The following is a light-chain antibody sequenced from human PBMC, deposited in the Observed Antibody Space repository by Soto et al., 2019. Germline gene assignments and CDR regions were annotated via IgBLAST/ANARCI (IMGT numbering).Light chain of an antibody. J-gene: IGLJ3*02. CDR2: EGS. Sequence: QSVLTQPASVSGSPGQSITISCTGTSSDVGSYNLVSWYQQHPGKAPKLMICEGSKRPSGVSNRFSGSASGNTASLTISGLQAEDEADYYCCSYAGSTTWVFGGGTKVTVL. CDR1: SSDVGSYNL. V-gene: IGLV2-23*01. CDR3: CSYAGSTTWV.